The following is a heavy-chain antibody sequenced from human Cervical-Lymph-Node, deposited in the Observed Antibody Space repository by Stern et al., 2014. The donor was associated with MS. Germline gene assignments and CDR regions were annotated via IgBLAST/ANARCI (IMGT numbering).Heavy chain of an antibody. J-gene: IGHJ5*02. CDR2: IIPIFGAS. CDR3: ATEVGGDPNWFDP. Sequence: VHLVESGSEVKRPWSSARVSCKASGGTFSTYPISWVRQAPGQWLDWMGRIIPIFGASKYSQKSQGRVSMTADEATSTAYVELTSLSSEDTAVYYCATEVGGDPNWFDPWGQGTLVTVSS. CDR1: GGTFSTYP. V-gene: IGHV1-69*01. D-gene: IGHD2-21*02.